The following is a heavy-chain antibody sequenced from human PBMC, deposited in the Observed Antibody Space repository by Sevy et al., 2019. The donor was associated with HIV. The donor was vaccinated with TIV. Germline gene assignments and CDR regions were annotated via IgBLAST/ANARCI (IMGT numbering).Heavy chain of an antibody. Sequence: ASVKVSCKASGGTFDTYTISWLRQAPGQGLEWMGGIIPMFDTANYAQKFQGRVTITADDSTNTAYMDLSSLRSEDSAVYYSARDRGITVGGGDGFDIWGQGTMVTVSS. V-gene: IGHV1-69*13. CDR1: GGTFDTYT. CDR2: IIPMFDTA. CDR3: ARDRGITVGGGDGFDI. J-gene: IGHJ3*02. D-gene: IGHD3-16*01.